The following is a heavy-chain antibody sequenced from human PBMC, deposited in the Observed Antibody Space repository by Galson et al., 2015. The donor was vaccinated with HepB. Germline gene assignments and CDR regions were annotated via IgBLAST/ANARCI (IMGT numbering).Heavy chain of an antibody. J-gene: IGHJ3*01. CDR2: INGDGDTT. CDR3: ASGIVDSGCPDDAFAV. V-gene: IGHV3-23*01. D-gene: IGHD3-16*02. Sequence: SLRLSCEASGFPFSSYAMNWVRQIPEKGLEWVSVINGDGDTTHYAESVKGRFTISRDNSKNTLYLQMNSLRAEDTAIFYCASGIVDSGCPDDAFAVWGQGTTVTVSP. CDR1: GFPFSSYA.